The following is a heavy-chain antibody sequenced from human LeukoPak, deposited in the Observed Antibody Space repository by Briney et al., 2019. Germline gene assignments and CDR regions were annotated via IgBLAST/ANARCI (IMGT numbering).Heavy chain of an antibody. Sequence: SVKVSCKASGGTFSSYAISWVRQALGQGLEWMGGIIPIFGTANYAQKFQGRVTITADESTSTAYMELSSLRSEDTAVYYCAREYIAAAAGYFDYWGQGTLVTVSS. CDR3: AREYIAAAAGYFDY. CDR1: GGTFSSYA. V-gene: IGHV1-69*13. CDR2: IIPIFGTA. D-gene: IGHD6-13*01. J-gene: IGHJ4*02.